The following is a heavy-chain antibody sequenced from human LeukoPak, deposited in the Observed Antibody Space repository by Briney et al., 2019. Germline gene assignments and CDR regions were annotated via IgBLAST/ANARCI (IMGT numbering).Heavy chain of an antibody. CDR2: IHQHGNEK. D-gene: IGHD2-8*01. Sequence: PGGSLRLSCAASGFTFSNYWISWIRQAPGKGLEWVASIHQHGNEKYFVDSVRGRFTISRDNAKNSLYLQMSSLRAEDTAVYYCATLNGPLFEYWRQGTLVTVSS. CDR3: ATLNGPLFEY. V-gene: IGHV3-7*01. CDR1: GFTFSNYW. J-gene: IGHJ4*02.